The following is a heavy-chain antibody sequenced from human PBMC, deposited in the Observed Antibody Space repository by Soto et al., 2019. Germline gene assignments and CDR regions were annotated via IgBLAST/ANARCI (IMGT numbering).Heavy chain of an antibody. J-gene: IGHJ4*02. Sequence: GSSVKVSCTASGYPCTSYYMHCVRQAPGQGLEWMGIINPSGGSTSYAQKFPGRVTMTRDTSTSTVYMELTSLRSEDTAVYYCARLSIDAVAATEANYWAQGTLVTVS. CDR2: INPSGGST. V-gene: IGHV1-46*01. CDR3: ARLSIDAVAATEANY. CDR1: GYPCTSYY. D-gene: IGHD6-19*01.